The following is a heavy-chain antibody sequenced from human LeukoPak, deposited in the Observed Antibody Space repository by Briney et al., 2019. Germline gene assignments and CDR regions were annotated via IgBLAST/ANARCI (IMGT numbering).Heavy chain of an antibody. V-gene: IGHV3-30*18. CDR2: ISYDGSNK. CDR3: AKDSAGAYYYDSSGYYGGFDY. Sequence: GGPLRLSCAASGFTFSSYSMNWVRQAPGKGLEWVAVISYDGSNKYYADSVKGRFTISRDNSKNTLYLQMNSLRAEDTAVYYCAKDSAGAYYYDSSGYYGGFDYWGQGTLVTVSS. J-gene: IGHJ4*02. D-gene: IGHD3-22*01. CDR1: GFTFSSYS.